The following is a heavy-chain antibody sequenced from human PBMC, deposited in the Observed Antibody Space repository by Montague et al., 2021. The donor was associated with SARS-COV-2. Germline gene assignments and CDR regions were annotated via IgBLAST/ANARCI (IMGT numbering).Heavy chain of an antibody. CDR3: ARDNEHYYSPNYYYRMDV. V-gene: IGHV4-39*07. Sequence: SETLSLTCTVSGGSISSSSYYWGWIRQPPGKGLEWIGSIYYSGSTYYNPSLKSRVTISVDMSKNQFSLKLSSVTAADTAVYYCARDNEHYYSPNYYYRMDVWGQGTTVTVSS. D-gene: IGHD3-22*01. CDR1: GGSISSSSYY. J-gene: IGHJ6*02. CDR2: IYYSGST.